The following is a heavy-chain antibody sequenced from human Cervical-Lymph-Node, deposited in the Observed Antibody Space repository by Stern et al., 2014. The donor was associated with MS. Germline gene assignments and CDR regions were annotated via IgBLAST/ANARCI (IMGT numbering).Heavy chain of an antibody. CDR2: IQKDGNET. J-gene: IGHJ6*02. D-gene: IGHD2-15*01. Sequence: EVQLVESGAGLVQPGGSLRLSCAPSGFSLSASWMTWVRHAQRTGPQRVARIQKDGNETDYVDAVKGRFTTIRDNATHSLSLPLNALSAENTAVYYSARDCGGGNCHNPYYYYVMDVWGQGTAVTVSS. CDR3: ARDCGGGNCHNPYYYYVMDV. CDR1: GFSLSASW. V-gene: IGHV3-7*01.